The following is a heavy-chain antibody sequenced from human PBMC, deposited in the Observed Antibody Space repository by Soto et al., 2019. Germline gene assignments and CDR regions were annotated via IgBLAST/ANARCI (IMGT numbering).Heavy chain of an antibody. Sequence: RDRCGAAEFKSVNYAMSRVRQAPGKGLEWVATISATGGSTYYADSVKGRFTISRDNSKNTLYLQMNGLRVEDTAVYYCAKDRLAGNFDYWGQGTQVTVSS. J-gene: IGHJ4*02. CDR2: ISATGGST. V-gene: IGHV3-23*01. CDR3: AKDRLAGNFDY. CDR1: EFKSVNYA.